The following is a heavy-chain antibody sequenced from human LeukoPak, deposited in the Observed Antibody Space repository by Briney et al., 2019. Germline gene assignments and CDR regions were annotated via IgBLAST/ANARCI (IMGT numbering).Heavy chain of an antibody. Sequence: ASVKVSCKASGYTFTSYDINWVRQATGQGFEWMGWMSSNSDNTGYAQKFQGRVTMTRSTSMSTACMELSSLRSDDTAVYYCARDRAHDYGDRNWFDPWGQGTLVTVSS. V-gene: IGHV1-8*01. D-gene: IGHD4-17*01. J-gene: IGHJ5*02. CDR1: GYTFTSYD. CDR3: ARDRAHDYGDRNWFDP. CDR2: MSSNSDNT.